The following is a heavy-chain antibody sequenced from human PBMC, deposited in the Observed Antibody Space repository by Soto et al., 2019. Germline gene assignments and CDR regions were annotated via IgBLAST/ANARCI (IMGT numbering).Heavy chain of an antibody. CDR2: INDRGSI. J-gene: IGHJ2*01. D-gene: IGHD3-9*01. CDR1: GGSFSGYY. V-gene: IGHV4-34*01. CDR3: ARESHDILTGPPWGWDFDP. Sequence: QVQLQQWGAGPLRPLETLSLTCGVSGGSFSGYYWAWIRQSPGKGLEWIGEINDRGSINCNPSLKSRVSNSVDTSKNHYSLNLRSVPAADTAVYYCARESHDILTGPPWGWDFDPWGRGTLVTVSS.